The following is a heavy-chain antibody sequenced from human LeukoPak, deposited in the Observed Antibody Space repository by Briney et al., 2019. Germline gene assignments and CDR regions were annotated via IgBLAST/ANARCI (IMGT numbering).Heavy chain of an antibody. Sequence: ASVKVSCKASGYTFTGYYMHWMRQAPGQGLEWMGRINPNSGGTNYAQKFQGRVTMTRDTSISTAYMELSRLRSDDTAVYYCARSPEYYYDSSGYSFDYWGQGTLVTVSS. CDR1: GYTFTGYY. CDR3: ARSPEYYYDSSGYSFDY. D-gene: IGHD3-22*01. CDR2: INPNSGGT. V-gene: IGHV1-2*06. J-gene: IGHJ4*02.